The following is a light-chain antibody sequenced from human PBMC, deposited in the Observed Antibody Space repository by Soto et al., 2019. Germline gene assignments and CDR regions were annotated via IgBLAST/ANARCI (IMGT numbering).Light chain of an antibody. J-gene: IGKJ1*01. V-gene: IGKV3-15*01. CDR2: GAS. CDR3: QQYNNWPRGT. Sequence: IVMTQSPASLSVSPGEGATLSCRASQSVNNNLAWYQQKPGQAPRLLIYGASTRATGIPARFSGSGSGTDFTLTISSLQSEDFAVYYCQQYNNWPRGTLGQGTKVEIK. CDR1: QSVNNN.